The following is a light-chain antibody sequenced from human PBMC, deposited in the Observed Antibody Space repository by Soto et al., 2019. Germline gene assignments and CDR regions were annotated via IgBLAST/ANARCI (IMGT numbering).Light chain of an antibody. J-gene: IGKJ1*01. CDR1: QSVSNN. CDR3: QHYNNWWT. CDR2: GAS. V-gene: IGKV3D-15*03. Sequence: EIVLTQSPGTLSLSPGERATLSCRASQSVSNNYLAWYQQKPGQAPRLLIYGASNRATGIPDRFSGSGSGTDFTLTSSILQSEDFAFYYCQHYNNWWTFGRGTKVEIK.